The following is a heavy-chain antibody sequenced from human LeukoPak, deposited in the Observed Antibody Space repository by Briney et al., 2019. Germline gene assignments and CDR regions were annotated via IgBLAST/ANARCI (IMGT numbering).Heavy chain of an antibody. CDR1: GYTFTSYG. Sequence: GAAVKDSCKASGYTFTSYGISWVRQTPGQGLEWMGWISAYNGNTNYAQKLQGRVTMTTDTSTSTAYMELRSLRSDDTAVYYCARDLPDTAMANYYYYGMDDWGQGTTVTVSS. CDR3: ARDLPDTAMANYYYYGMDD. J-gene: IGHJ6*02. CDR2: ISAYNGNT. V-gene: IGHV1-18*01. D-gene: IGHD5-18*01.